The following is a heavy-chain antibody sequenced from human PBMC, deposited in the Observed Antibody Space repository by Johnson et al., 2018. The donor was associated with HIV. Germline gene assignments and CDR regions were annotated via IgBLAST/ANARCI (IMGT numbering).Heavy chain of an antibody. V-gene: IGHV3-30*14. CDR3: ARGSIAAHDAFDI. J-gene: IGHJ3*02. CDR1: GFTFSSYA. D-gene: IGHD6-6*01. CDR2: ISYDASKK. Sequence: QVQLVESGGGVVQPGGSLRLSCAASGFTFSSYAMHWVRQAPGRGLEWVAVISYDASKKYYADSVKGRFTISRDNSKNTLYLQMNSLRAEDTAVYYCARGSIAAHDAFDIWGQGTMVTVSS.